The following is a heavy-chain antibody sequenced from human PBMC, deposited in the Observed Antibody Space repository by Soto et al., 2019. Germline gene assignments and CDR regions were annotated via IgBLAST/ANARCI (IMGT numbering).Heavy chain of an antibody. D-gene: IGHD4-4*01. CDR1: GGSFSGYY. V-gene: IGHV4-59*08. J-gene: IGHJ6*03. Sequence: SETLSPTCAVYGGSFSGYYWSWIRQPPGKGLEWVGYIYSSGSTNYNPSLKSRVTISVDKSKNQFSLKLSSVTAADTAVYYCARYSVTGLGNYYMDDWGKGTTVTVSS. CDR3: ARYSVTGLGNYYMDD. CDR2: IYSSGST.